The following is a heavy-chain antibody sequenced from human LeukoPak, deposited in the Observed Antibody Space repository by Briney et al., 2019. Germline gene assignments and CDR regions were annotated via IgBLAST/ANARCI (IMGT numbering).Heavy chain of an antibody. J-gene: IGHJ5*02. Sequence: SETLSLTCTVSGGSISSGDYYWSWIRQPPGKGLEWIGYIYYSGSTYYNPSLKGRVTISVDTSKNQFSLKLSSVTAADTAVYYCAKGYSSGWFRRFDPWGQGTLVTVSS. V-gene: IGHV4-30-4*08. CDR2: IYYSGST. CDR3: AKGYSSGWFRRFDP. D-gene: IGHD6-19*01. CDR1: GGSISSGDYY.